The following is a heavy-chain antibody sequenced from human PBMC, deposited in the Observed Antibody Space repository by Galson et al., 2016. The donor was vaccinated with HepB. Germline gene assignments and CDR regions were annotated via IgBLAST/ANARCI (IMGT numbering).Heavy chain of an antibody. J-gene: IGHJ4*02. CDR3: ARQRRFGTWDEIDY. CDR1: GGSVSSTTYY. V-gene: IGHV4-39*01. D-gene: IGHD3-10*01. CDR2: TFYSGRT. Sequence: ETLSLTCTVSGGSVSSTTYYWGWIRQPPGKGLEWIGNTFYSGRTYYNPSPKSRLTISVDPSKNQFSLRLRSVTAADTAVYYCARQRRFGTWDEIDYWGQGTLVTVSS.